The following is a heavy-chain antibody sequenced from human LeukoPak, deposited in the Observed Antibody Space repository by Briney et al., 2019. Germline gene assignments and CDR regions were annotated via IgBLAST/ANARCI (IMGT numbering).Heavy chain of an antibody. V-gene: IGHV3-48*04. J-gene: IGHJ4*02. CDR1: GFTFNTYS. D-gene: IGHD7-27*01. Sequence: PGGSLRLSCAASGFTFNTYSMNWVRQAPGKGLEWVSYISSTGRTIYYADSVKGRFTISRDNAKNSLYLQMNSLRAEDTAVFYCARDLGYWGQGTLVTVSP. CDR2: ISSTGRTI. CDR3: ARDLGY.